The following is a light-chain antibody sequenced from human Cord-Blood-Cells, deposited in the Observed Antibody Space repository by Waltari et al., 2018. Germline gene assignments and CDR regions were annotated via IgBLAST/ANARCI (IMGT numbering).Light chain of an antibody. Sequence: DIQMTQSPSSLSASVGARVTITCRASQSISSYLNWYQQKPGKAPKLLIYAASSLQSGVPSRFSGSGSGTDFTLTISSRQPEDFATYYCQQSYSTPYTFGQGTKLEIK. J-gene: IGKJ2*01. CDR2: AAS. CDR3: QQSYSTPYT. CDR1: QSISSY. V-gene: IGKV1-39*01.